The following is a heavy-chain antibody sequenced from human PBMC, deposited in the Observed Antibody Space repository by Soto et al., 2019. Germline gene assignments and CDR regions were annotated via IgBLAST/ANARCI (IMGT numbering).Heavy chain of an antibody. CDR1: GGTFSSYA. D-gene: IGHD2-15*01. CDR3: ARSQGGSSSLDIYYYYYYGMDV. CDR2: TIPIFGTA. V-gene: IGHV1-69*01. J-gene: IGHJ6*02. Sequence: QVQLVQSGAEVKKPGSSVKVSCKAPGGTFSSYAISWVRQAPGQGLEWMGGTIPIFGTAKYAQKFKGRVTITADESTSTGYMELSSLRSEDTAVYYCARSQGGSSSLDIYYYYYYGMDVWGQGTTVTVSS.